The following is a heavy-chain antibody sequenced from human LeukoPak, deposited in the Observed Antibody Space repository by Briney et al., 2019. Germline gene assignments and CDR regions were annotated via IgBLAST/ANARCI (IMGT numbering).Heavy chain of an antibody. CDR3: ARGLWAKDNWFDP. J-gene: IGHJ5*02. Sequence: SETLSLTCAVYGGSFSGYYWSWIRQPPGKGLEWIGEINHSGSTNYNPSLKSRVTISVDTSKNQFSLKLSSVTAADTAVYYCARGLWAKDNWFDPWDQGTLVTVSS. D-gene: IGHD2-21*01. CDR1: GGSFSGYY. V-gene: IGHV4-34*01. CDR2: INHSGST.